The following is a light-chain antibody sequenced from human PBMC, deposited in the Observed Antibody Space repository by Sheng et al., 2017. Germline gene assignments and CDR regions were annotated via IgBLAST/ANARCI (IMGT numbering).Light chain of an antibody. CDR1: SRDVEAYNL. Sequence: QSGLNQPASVSGSPGQSITISCTGSSRDVEAYNLVSWYQQLPGEAPKLLIYEVTKRPSGISNRFSGSKSGNTASLTISGLQAEDDADYYCCSFAPSGTYVFGSGTKVTVL. V-gene: IGLV2-23*02. CDR2: EVT. J-gene: IGLJ1*01. CDR3: CSFAPSGTYV.